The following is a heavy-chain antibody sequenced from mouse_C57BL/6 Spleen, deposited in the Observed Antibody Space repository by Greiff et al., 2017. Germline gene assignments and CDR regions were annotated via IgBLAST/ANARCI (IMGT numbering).Heavy chain of an antibody. Sequence: DVHLVESEGGLVQPGSSMKLSCTASGFTFSDYYMAWVRQVPEKGLEWVANINYDGSSTYYLDSLKSRFIISRDNAKNILYLQMSSLKSEDTATYYCARAYEGDYDWYCDVWGTGTTVTVSS. J-gene: IGHJ1*03. D-gene: IGHD2-3*01. CDR3: ARAYEGDYDWYCDV. V-gene: IGHV5-16*01. CDR1: GFTFSDYY. CDR2: INYDGSST.